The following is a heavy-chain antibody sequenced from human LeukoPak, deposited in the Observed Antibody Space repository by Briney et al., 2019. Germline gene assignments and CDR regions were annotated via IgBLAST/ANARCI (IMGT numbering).Heavy chain of an antibody. CDR3: ARGGHYYDSSGIYYFDY. J-gene: IGHJ4*02. V-gene: IGHV1-69*04. CDR2: IIPILGIA. D-gene: IGHD3-22*01. Sequence: GSSVKVSCKASGGTFSSYAISWVRQAPGQGLEWMGRIIPILGIANHAQKFQGRVTITADKSTSTAYMELSSLRSEDTAVYYCARGGHYYDSSGIYYFDYWGQGTLVTVSS. CDR1: GGTFSSYA.